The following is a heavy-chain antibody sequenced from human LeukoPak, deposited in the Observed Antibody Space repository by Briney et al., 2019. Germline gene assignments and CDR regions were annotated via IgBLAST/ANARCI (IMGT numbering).Heavy chain of an antibody. CDR3: AKGGRMVRGVIVTNYYFDY. J-gene: IGHJ4*02. V-gene: IGHV3-23*01. CDR2: ISAGGGGS. Sequence: GGSLRLSCAASRFTFSSYAMSWVRQAPGKGLEWVSSISAGGGGSYYADSVQGRFTISRDTSKNTLYLQMNSLRAEDTAVYYCAKGGRMVRGVIVTNYYFDYWGQGTLVTVSS. CDR1: RFTFSSYA. D-gene: IGHD3-10*01.